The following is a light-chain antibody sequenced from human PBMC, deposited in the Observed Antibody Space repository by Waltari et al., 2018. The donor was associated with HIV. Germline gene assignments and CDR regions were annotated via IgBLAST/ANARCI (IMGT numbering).Light chain of an antibody. V-gene: IGLV6-57*01. CDR2: ESH. Sequence: NFMLTQPHSVSESLGKSVTISCTRRSARTAIDFVQWFQQRPGSYPTTVIYESHNRPSGVPDRFSGSIDRSSNSASLTISGLKTEDEADYYGQSYDTSRQWLFGGGTKLTVL. CDR3: QSYDTSRQWL. CDR1: SARTAIDF. J-gene: IGLJ3*02.